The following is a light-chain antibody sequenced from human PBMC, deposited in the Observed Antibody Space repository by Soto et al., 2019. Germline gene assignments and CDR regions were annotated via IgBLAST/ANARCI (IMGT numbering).Light chain of an antibody. CDR3: LPPTTYPYT. V-gene: IGKV1-17*01. J-gene: IGKJ2*01. CDR1: QGIRND. CDR2: AAS. Sequence: DIQMTQSPSSLPASVGDRVTIICRASQGIRNDLGWYQQKPGKAPKRLIYAASSLDGGVPSRFSGSGSGTEFALPVSSLQPEDFATYYCLPPTTYPYTFGQGNKLEIK.